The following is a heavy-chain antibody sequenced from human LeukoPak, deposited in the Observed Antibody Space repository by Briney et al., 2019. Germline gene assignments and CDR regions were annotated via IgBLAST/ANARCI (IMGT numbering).Heavy chain of an antibody. J-gene: IGHJ4*02. CDR2: ISSSGSTI. Sequence: GGSLRLSCAASGFTFSNHGMNWVRQAPGKGLEWVSYISSSGSTIYYADSVKGRFTISRDNAKNSLYLQMNSLRAEDTAVYYCARDFTPFDYWGQGTLVTVSS. CDR1: GFTFSNHG. V-gene: IGHV3-48*04. CDR3: ARDFTPFDY.